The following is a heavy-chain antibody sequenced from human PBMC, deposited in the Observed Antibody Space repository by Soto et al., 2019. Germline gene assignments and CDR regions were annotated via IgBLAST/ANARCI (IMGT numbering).Heavy chain of an antibody. CDR2: ISGSGGST. J-gene: IGHJ4*02. CDR3: AKSSKSSYSYYDILTGYYPPGY. Sequence: GGSLRLSCAASGFTFSSYAMSWVRQAPGKGLEWVSAISGSGGSTYYADSVKGRFTISRDNSKNTLYLQMNSLRAEDTAVYYCAKSSKSSYSYYDILTGYYPPGYWGQGTLVTVSS. CDR1: GFTFSSYA. V-gene: IGHV3-23*01. D-gene: IGHD3-9*01.